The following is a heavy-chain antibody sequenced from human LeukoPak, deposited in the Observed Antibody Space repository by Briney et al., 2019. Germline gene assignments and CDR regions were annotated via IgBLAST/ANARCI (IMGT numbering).Heavy chain of an antibody. V-gene: IGHV5-51*01. J-gene: IGHJ4*02. CDR3: AASPLGYCSSTSCLFDY. Sequence: GVSLQISCQGSGYSFTNYWIGWVRQMPGKGLEWMGIIYPGDSDTRYSPSFQGQVTISAAKSISTAYLQWSSLNASDTAMYYCAASPLGYCSSTSCLFDYWGQGALVTVSS. CDR2: IYPGDSDT. D-gene: IGHD2-2*01. CDR1: GYSFTNYW.